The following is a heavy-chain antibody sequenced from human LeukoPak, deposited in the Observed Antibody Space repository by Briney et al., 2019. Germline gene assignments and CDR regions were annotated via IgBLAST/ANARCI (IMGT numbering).Heavy chain of an antibody. J-gene: IGHJ6*03. CDR2: IGTNGGNE. CDR1: GFTFSSYG. CDR3: AKAGYSSSSFDFYYYMDV. V-gene: IGHV3-30*02. D-gene: IGHD6-6*01. Sequence: GGSLRLSCAASGFTFSSYGMHWVRQAPGKGLKGVALIGTNGGNEYYADPVKGRFTVSRDNSKNTLYLQMNSLRAEDTAVYYCAKAGYSSSSFDFYYYMDVWGKGTTVTVSS.